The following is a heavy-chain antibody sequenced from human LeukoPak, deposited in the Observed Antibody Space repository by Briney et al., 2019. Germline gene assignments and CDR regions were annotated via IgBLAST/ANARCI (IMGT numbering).Heavy chain of an antibody. J-gene: IGHJ5*02. Sequence: SETLSLTCTVSGGSISCSSYYWGWIRQPPGKGLEWIGSIYYSGSTYYNPSLKSRVTISVDTSKNQFSLKPSSVTAADTAVYYCARDTYPQTTVTPRRLNWFDPWGQGTLVTVSS. D-gene: IGHD4-17*01. CDR1: GGSISCSSYY. CDR2: IYYSGST. CDR3: ARDTYPQTTVTPRRLNWFDP. V-gene: IGHV4-39*02.